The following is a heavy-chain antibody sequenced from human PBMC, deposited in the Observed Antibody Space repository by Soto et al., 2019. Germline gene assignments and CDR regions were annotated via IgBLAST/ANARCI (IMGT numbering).Heavy chain of an antibody. CDR1: GYPFTHYG. D-gene: IGHD3-22*01. Sequence: ASVKVSCKSSGYPFTHYGITWVRQAPGLGLEWMGWISPFNGNTNYGQTVQGRVTLTTDTSTSTVYMELRSLRSDDTAVYYCARDQSFDRSYYYGIDVSGQGTTVTVSS. J-gene: IGHJ6*02. CDR2: ISPFNGNT. V-gene: IGHV1-18*01. CDR3: ARDQSFDRSYYYGIDV.